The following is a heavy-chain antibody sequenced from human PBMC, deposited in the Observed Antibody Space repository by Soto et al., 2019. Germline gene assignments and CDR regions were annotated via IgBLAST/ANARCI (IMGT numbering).Heavy chain of an antibody. CDR2: INPNSGAT. V-gene: IGHV1-2*02. CDR1: GYTFTGYF. J-gene: IGHJ5*02. D-gene: IGHD3-16*01. Sequence: ASVKVSCKASGYTFTGYFMHWVRQAPGEGLEWMGWINPNSGATKYAPKFQGRVTMTRDTSNRTAYLELSRLASDDTAIYYCARGGGTTLAPLPWGQGTPVTVSS. CDR3: ARGGGTTLAPLP.